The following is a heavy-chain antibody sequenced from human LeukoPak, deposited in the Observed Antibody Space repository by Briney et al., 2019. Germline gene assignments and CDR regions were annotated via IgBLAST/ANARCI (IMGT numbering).Heavy chain of an antibody. CDR1: GFTFSSYS. V-gene: IGHV3-33*06. CDR3: ANGQFESGGSNALDI. J-gene: IGHJ3*02. Sequence: HPGGSLRLSCAASGFTFSSYSMCWVRQAPGEGLWWVAVIWYDGSNKYYADSEKRRFTISRDNSKNALYLQMNSLRAEDTAVYYCANGQFESGGSNALDIWGQGTMVTVSS. CDR2: IWYDGSNK. D-gene: IGHD3-16*01.